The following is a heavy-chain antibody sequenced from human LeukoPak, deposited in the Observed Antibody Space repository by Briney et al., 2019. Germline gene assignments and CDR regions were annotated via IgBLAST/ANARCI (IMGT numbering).Heavy chain of an antibody. CDR3: ARVQIGDYHHPDAFDI. D-gene: IGHD4-17*01. Sequence: SETLSLTCTVSGYSISSSYYWGWIRQHPGKGLEWIGYIYYSGSTYYNPSLKSRVTISVDTSKNQFSLKLSSVTAADTAVYYCARVQIGDYHHPDAFDIWGQGTMVTVSS. CDR2: IYYSGST. CDR1: GYSISSSYY. V-gene: IGHV4-31*03. J-gene: IGHJ3*02.